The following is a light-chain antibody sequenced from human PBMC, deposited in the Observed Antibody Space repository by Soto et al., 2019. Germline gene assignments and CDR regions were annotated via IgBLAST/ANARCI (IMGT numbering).Light chain of an antibody. Sequence: QSVLTQPPSVSGAPGQRVTISCTGSSSNIGAGYGVHWYQQLPGTAPKLLIYGNTNRPSGFPDRFSGSKSGTSASLAITGLQAEDEADYYCQSYDSSLSGSWVFGGGTKLTVL. CDR1: SSNIGAGYG. J-gene: IGLJ2*01. CDR2: GNT. CDR3: QSYDSSLSGSWV. V-gene: IGLV1-40*01.